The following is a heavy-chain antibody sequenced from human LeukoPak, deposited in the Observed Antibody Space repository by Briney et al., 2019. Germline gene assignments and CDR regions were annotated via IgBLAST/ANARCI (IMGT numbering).Heavy chain of an antibody. CDR2: IYNSGST. CDR1: GTSISGYY. Sequence: PSKTLSLTCIVSGTSISGYYWSWIRRPPGKGLEWVGFIYNSGSTNYNPSLKSRVTMSTDTSKKQISLKLSSVTAADTAVYYCARHYYDSSGYLRSFDHWGQGTLVTVSS. CDR3: ARHYYDSSGYLRSFDH. V-gene: IGHV4-59*08. D-gene: IGHD3-22*01. J-gene: IGHJ4*02.